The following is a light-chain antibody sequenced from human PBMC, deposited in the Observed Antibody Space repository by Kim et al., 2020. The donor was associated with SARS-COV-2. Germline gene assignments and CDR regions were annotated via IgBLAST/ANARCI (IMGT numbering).Light chain of an antibody. CDR1: SLRSYY. CDR3: NSRDSSGIHVL. CDR2: GKN. V-gene: IGLV3-19*01. Sequence: ALGQTVRLTCQGASLRSYYASWYQQKPGQAPVLVIYGKNNRPSGIPDRFSGSSSGNTASLTITGAQAEDEADYYCNSRDSSGIHVLFGGGTQLTVL. J-gene: IGLJ2*01.